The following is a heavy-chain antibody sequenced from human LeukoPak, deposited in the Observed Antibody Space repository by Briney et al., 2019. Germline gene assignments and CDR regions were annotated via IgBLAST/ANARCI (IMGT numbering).Heavy chain of an antibody. J-gene: IGHJ4*02. CDR3: ARVSIQRDYYDSSGYPGYFDY. Sequence: ASVKVSCKASGYTFTSYGISWVRQAPGQGLEWMGWISAYNGNTNYAQKLQGRVTMTTDTSTSTAYMELRSLRSDDTAVYYCARVSIQRDYYDSSGYPGYFDYWGQGTLVTVSS. V-gene: IGHV1-18*01. CDR2: ISAYNGNT. CDR1: GYTFTSYG. D-gene: IGHD3-22*01.